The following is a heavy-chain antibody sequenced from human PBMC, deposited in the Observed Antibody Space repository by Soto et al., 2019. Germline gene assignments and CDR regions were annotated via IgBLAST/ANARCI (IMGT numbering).Heavy chain of an antibody. CDR3: ARAGGTSGYYLDF. CDR2: IWHDGSYN. CDR1: GFTFSSYG. V-gene: IGHV3-33*01. J-gene: IGHJ4*02. Sequence: HPGGSLRLSCAASGFTFSSYGMHWVRQAPGKGLEWVAIIWHDGSYNYCADSVKGRFTISRDNSKNTLYLQMNSLRAEDTALYYCARAGGTSGYYLDFWGQGTLVTVSS. D-gene: IGHD3-22*01.